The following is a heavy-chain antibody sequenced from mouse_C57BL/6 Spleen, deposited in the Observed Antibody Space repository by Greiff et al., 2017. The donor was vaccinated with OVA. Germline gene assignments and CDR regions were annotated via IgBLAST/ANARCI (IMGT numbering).Heavy chain of an antibody. J-gene: IGHJ3*01. CDR2: IDPYGGIT. V-gene: IGHV1-50*01. Sequence: QVQLQQPGAELVKPGASVKLSCKASGYTFTSYWMQWVNQRPGQGLEWIGEIDPYGGITNYNQKLKGKATLTVDTSSSTAYMQLSSLTSEDSAVYYCARTPDWGQGTLVTVSA. CDR3: ARTPD. CDR1: GYTFTSYW.